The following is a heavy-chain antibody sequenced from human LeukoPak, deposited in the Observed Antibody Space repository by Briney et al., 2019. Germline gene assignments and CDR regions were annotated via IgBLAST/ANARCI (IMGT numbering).Heavy chain of an antibody. J-gene: IGHJ4*02. CDR2: ISASGHAT. V-gene: IGHV3-23*01. Sequence: GGSLRLSCAASGFTFSSYAMSWVRQAPGKGLEAPGKGLEWVSTISASGHATYYPDSVRGRFTISRDNSKSTLHLQMDSRRAEDSALYYCAKWPEGATPKFHHWGQGTLVTVSS. CDR1: GFTFSSYA. D-gene: IGHD1-26*01. CDR3: AKWPEGATPKFHH.